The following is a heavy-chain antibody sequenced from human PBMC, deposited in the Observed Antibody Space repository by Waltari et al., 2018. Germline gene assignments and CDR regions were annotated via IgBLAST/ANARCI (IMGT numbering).Heavy chain of an antibody. CDR2: INSGGSYI. Sequence: EVQLGESGGGLVKPGGSLRLSCAASGFSISAYSMNWVRQAPGKGLEWVSFINSGGSYIYYADSVKCRFTISRDNAKNSLYLQMNSLRAEDTAVYYCARVCSSGRCFDYWGQGTLVTVSS. CDR1: GFSISAYS. CDR3: ARVCSSGRCFDY. V-gene: IGHV3-21*02. D-gene: IGHD6-19*01. J-gene: IGHJ4*02.